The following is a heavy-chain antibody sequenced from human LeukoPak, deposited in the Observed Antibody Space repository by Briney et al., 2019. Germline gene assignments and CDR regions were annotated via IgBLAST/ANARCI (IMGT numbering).Heavy chain of an antibody. CDR2: ISYDGSYK. V-gene: IGHV3-30*18. D-gene: IGHD4-17*01. Sequence: GGSLRLSCAASGXTFSSYGMHWVRQAPGKGLEWVAVISYDGSYKYYADSVKGRFTISRDNSKNTLYLQMNSLRAEDTAVYYCAKVGDYGDYALDYWGQGTLVTVSS. CDR3: AKVGDYGDYALDY. CDR1: GXTFSSYG. J-gene: IGHJ4*02.